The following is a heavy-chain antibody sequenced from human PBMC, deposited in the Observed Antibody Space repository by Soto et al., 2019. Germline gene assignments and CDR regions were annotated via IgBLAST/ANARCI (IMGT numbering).Heavy chain of an antibody. CDR1: GGSISSYY. CDR2: IYYSGST. V-gene: IGHV4-59*01. D-gene: IGHD6-19*01. Sequence: PSETLSLTCTVSGGSISSYYWSWIRQPPGKGLEWIGYIYYSGSTNYNPSLKSRVTISVDTSKNQFSLKLRSVTAADTAVYYCARKYSSGWTFDYWGQGTLVTVSS. CDR3: ARKYSSGWTFDY. J-gene: IGHJ4*02.